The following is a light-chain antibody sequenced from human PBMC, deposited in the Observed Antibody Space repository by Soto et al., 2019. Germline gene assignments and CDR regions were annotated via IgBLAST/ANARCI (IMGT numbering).Light chain of an antibody. J-gene: IGKJ4*01. Sequence: EIVMTQSPAPLSVSPGERATLSCRASQSVSSNLAWYQQKPGQAPRLLIYDASTRATGIPDRFSGSGSETEFTLTISSLQSEDFAVYYCQQCNWPLTFGGGTKVEIK. CDR1: QSVSSN. CDR2: DAS. V-gene: IGKV3-15*01. CDR3: QQCNWPLT.